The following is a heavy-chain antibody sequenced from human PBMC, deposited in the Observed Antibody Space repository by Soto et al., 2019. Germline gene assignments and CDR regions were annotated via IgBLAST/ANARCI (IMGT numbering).Heavy chain of an antibody. CDR2: LYWDDDK. V-gene: IGHV2-5*02. CDR1: GFSLSTYHMG. CDR3: AHAGDYDLLTFDH. J-gene: IGHJ4*01. Sequence: QITLKESGPTLVRPAQTLTLTCDFSGFSLSTYHMGVAWIRQPPGKALEWLALLYWDDDKRYSPSLKDRLAISKDTSTNQVFLTITNIDPGDSATYFCAHAGDYDLLTFDHWGPGTLVTVSS. D-gene: IGHD4-17*01.